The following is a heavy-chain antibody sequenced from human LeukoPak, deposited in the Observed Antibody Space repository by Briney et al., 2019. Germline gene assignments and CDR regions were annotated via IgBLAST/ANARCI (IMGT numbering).Heavy chain of an antibody. CDR3: ARAGVIHEPAAQNDY. Sequence: GASVKVSCKASGYTFTGYYMHWVRQAPGQGLEWMAWINPDSGGINYAQKFQGRVTMTRDTSIDTAYMELSGLTSDDSAVYYCARAGVIHEPAAQNDYWGQGTLVTVSS. V-gene: IGHV1-2*02. CDR2: INPDSGGI. CDR1: GYTFTGYY. D-gene: IGHD2-2*01. J-gene: IGHJ4*02.